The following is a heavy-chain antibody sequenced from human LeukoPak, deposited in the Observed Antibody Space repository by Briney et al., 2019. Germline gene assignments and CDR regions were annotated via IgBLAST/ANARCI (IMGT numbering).Heavy chain of an antibody. Sequence: GASVKVSCKASGYTFTGYYMHWVRQAPGQGLEWMGWINPNSGGTNYAQKFQGRVTMTRDTSISTAYMELSRLRSDDTAVYYCARYCGGDCSYYGMDVWGQGTTVTVSS. D-gene: IGHD2-21*01. V-gene: IGHV1-2*02. CDR3: ARYCGGDCSYYGMDV. CDR2: INPNSGGT. CDR1: GYTFTGYY. J-gene: IGHJ6*02.